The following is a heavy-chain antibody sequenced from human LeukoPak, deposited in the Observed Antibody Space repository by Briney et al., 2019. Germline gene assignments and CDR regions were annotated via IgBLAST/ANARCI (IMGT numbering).Heavy chain of an antibody. Sequence: GGSLRLSCAASGCTFSSYAMSWVRQAPGKGLELVSAISGSGGSTYYADSVKGRFTISRDNSKNTLYLQMNSLRAEDTAVYYCANPVLRTGPLWGQGTLVTVSS. CDR1: GCTFSSYA. CDR2: ISGSGGST. J-gene: IGHJ4*02. CDR3: ANPVLRTGPL. V-gene: IGHV3-23*01. D-gene: IGHD1-1*01.